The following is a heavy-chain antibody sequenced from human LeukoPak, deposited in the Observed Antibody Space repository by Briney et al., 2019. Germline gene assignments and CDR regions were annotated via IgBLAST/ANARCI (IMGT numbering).Heavy chain of an antibody. CDR3: TRVSNYYGSVSYYSPYYYGMDV. D-gene: IGHD3-10*01. Sequence: GGSLRLSCTASGFTFGDYAMSWVRQDPGKGLEWVGFIRSKAYGGTTEYDASVKGRFTISRDDSKRIAYLQMNSLKTEDTAVHYCTRVSNYYGSVSYYSPYYYGMDVWGKGTTVTVSS. J-gene: IGHJ6*04. CDR2: IRSKAYGGTT. V-gene: IGHV3-49*04. CDR1: GFTFGDYA.